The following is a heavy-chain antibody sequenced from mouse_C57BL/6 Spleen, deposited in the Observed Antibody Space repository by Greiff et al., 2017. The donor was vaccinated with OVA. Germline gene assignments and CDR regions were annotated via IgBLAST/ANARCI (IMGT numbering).Heavy chain of an antibody. V-gene: IGHV3-6*01. D-gene: IGHD2-4*01. CDR3: ASYYDYGMDY. J-gene: IGHJ4*01. CDR2: ISYDGSN. CDR1: GYSITSGYY. Sequence: VQLVESGPGLVKPSQSLSLTCSVTGYSITSGYYWNWIRQFPGNKLEWMGYISYDGSNNYNPSLKNRISITRDTSKNQFFLKLNSVTTEDTATYYCASYYDYGMDYWGQGTSVTVSS.